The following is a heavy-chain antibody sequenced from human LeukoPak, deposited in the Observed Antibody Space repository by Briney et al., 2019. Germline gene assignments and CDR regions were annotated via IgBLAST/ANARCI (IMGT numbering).Heavy chain of an antibody. Sequence: VGSLRLSCAASGFTFSSYGMHWVRQAPGKGLEWVAFIRYDGSNKYYADSVKGRFTISRDNSKNTLYLQMNSLRAEDTAVYYCAKDREYSSSFFDYWGQGTLVTVSS. CDR3: AKDREYSSSFFDY. J-gene: IGHJ4*02. CDR2: IRYDGSNK. D-gene: IGHD6-6*01. V-gene: IGHV3-30*02. CDR1: GFTFSSYG.